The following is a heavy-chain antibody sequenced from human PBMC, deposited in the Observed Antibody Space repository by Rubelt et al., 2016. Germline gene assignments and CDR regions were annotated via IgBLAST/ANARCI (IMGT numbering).Heavy chain of an antibody. CDR1: GGSISSSSYY. V-gene: IGHV4-39*01. CDR2: IYYSGST. Sequence: QLQLQESGPGLVKPSETLSLTCTVSGGSISSSSYYWGWIRQPPGKGLEWIGSIYYSGSTYYNPSRKCRVTISVDTSKNQFSLKLSSVTAADTAVYYCARQRIGYCSGGSCYGYFDYWGQGTLVTVSS. J-gene: IGHJ4*02. D-gene: IGHD2-15*01. CDR3: ARQRIGYCSGGSCYGYFDY.